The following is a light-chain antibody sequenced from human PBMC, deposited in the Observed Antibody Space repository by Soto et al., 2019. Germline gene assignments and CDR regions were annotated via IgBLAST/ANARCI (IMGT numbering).Light chain of an antibody. CDR2: SAS. J-gene: IGKJ2*01. Sequence: DIHLTQSPSSLSASVGDSVTISCRATQNIQHYLHWYQQKPRSAPNLLIYSASSLQNGVPSRFSGSGSGTDFTLTISGLQHDDFATYYWQQRSSQTTFGQGTRVEIK. V-gene: IGKV1-39*01. CDR3: QQRSSQTT. CDR1: QNIQHY.